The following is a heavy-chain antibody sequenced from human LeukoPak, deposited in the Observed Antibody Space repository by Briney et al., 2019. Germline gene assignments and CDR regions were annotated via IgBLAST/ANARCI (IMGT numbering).Heavy chain of an antibody. CDR2: IIPILGIA. Sequence: ASVKVSCKASGGTFSSYAISWVRQAPGQGLEWMGGIIPILGIANYAQKFQGRVTITADKSTSTAYMELSSLRSEDTAVYYCAVGSYHGSLDYWGQGTLVTVSS. D-gene: IGHD3-10*01. CDR1: GGTFSSYA. J-gene: IGHJ4*02. V-gene: IGHV1-69*10. CDR3: AVGSYHGSLDY.